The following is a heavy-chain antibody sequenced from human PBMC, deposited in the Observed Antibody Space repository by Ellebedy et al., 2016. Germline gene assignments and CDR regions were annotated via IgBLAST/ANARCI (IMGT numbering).Heavy chain of an antibody. CDR1: GFTFSRHW. CDR3: ARDSGGGECYDY. Sequence: GGSLRLSCAASGFTFSRHWMHWVRQGAGKGLVWVSRINSDGSSISHADSVKGRFTISRDNDKNTLYLQMNSLRAEDTAVYYCARDSGGGECYDYWGQGTLVTVSS. D-gene: IGHD2-21*01. J-gene: IGHJ4*02. V-gene: IGHV3-74*01. CDR2: INSDGSSI.